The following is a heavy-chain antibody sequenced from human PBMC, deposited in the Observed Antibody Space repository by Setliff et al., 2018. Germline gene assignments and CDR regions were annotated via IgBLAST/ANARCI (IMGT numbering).Heavy chain of an antibody. J-gene: IGHJ6*03. CDR3: ATNPPKGPSGGYYYDDPYYYYMDV. V-gene: IGHV4-34*01. CDR2: ISHSGDP. CDR1: GGSFSGYH. Sequence: LSLTCAVYGGSFSGYHWSWIRQPPGKGLEWIGEISHSGDPNYNPSLKSRVTISLDTSKNQFSLKLTSVTAADTAVYYCATNPPKGPSGGYYYDDPYYYYMDVWGKGTTVTVSS. D-gene: IGHD3-22*01.